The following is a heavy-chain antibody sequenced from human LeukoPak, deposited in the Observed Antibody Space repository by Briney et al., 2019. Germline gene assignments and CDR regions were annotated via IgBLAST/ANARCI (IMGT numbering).Heavy chain of an antibody. J-gene: IGHJ3*02. CDR3: ARDDYCSSTSCYRNAFDI. Sequence: GASVKVSCKASGGTFSSYAISWLRQAPEQGLEWMGRIIPIFGTANYAQKFQGRVTITTDESTSTAYMELSSLRSEDTAVYYCARDDYCSSTSCYRNAFDIWGQGTMVTVSS. CDR2: IIPIFGTA. V-gene: IGHV1-69*05. D-gene: IGHD2-2*01. CDR1: GGTFSSYA.